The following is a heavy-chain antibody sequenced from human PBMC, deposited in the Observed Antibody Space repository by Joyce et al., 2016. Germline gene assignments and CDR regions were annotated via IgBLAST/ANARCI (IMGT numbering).Heavy chain of an antibody. Sequence: QVQLVQSGAEVKKPGASVKVSCKASGYIFTDTDLHWVRQAPGQRLEWKGWIDPNSGGTAFAQRFRGRVTMTRDTSSNTVHMELSSLTSDDTAMYYCARGSGGIGWFDPWGQGTLVTVSS. CDR2: IDPNSGGT. V-gene: IGHV1-2*02. CDR1: GYIFTDTD. J-gene: IGHJ5*02. D-gene: IGHD3-10*01. CDR3: ARGSGGIGWFDP.